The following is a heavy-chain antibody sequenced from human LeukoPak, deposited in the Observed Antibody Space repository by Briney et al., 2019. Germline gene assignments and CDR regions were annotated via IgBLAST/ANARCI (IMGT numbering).Heavy chain of an antibody. V-gene: IGHV4-59*08. CDR3: ARRGSAAGYSSSWLDYYFDY. CDR2: IYYSGST. D-gene: IGHD6-13*01. Sequence: SETLSLTCTVSGGSITSYYWTWIRQPPGKGLEWIGYIYYSGSTNYNPSLKSRVTISVDTSKNQSSLKLSSVTAADTAVYYCARRGSAAGYSSSWLDYYFDYWGQGTLVTVSS. CDR1: GGSITSYY. J-gene: IGHJ4*02.